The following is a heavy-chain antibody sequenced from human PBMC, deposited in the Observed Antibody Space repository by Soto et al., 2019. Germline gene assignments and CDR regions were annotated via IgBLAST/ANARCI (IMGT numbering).Heavy chain of an antibody. V-gene: IGHV3-48*01. Sequence: GGSLRLSCAASGFTFSSYSMNWVRQAPGKGLEWVSYISSSSSTIYYADSVKGRFTISRDNAKNSLYLQMNSLRAEDTAVYYCATAETSYYMDVWGKGTTVTVSS. J-gene: IGHJ6*03. D-gene: IGHD3-10*01. CDR1: GFTFSSYS. CDR2: ISSSSSTI. CDR3: ATAETSYYMDV.